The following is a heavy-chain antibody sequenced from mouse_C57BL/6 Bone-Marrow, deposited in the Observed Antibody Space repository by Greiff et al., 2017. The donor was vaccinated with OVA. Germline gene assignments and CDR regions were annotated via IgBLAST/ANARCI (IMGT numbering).Heavy chain of an antibody. V-gene: IGHV1-59*01. CDR1: GYTFTNYW. J-gene: IGHJ2*02. Sequence: QVQLQQPGAELVRPGTSVKLSCKASGYTFTNYWMHWVKQRPGQGLEWIGVIAPSDSYTNYNQKFKGRATLTVDTSSSTAYMHLSSLTSEDSAVYDCAHDGSRLYLHYWGQGTSLTVSS. CDR3: AHDGSRLYLHY. CDR2: IAPSDSYT. D-gene: IGHD1-1*01.